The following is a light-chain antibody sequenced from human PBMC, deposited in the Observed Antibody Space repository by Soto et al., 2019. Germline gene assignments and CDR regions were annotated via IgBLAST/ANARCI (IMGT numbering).Light chain of an antibody. CDR1: NSDVGAYNY. CDR3: NSYAGSSYV. Sequence: QPVLTQPASMSGSPGQSITISCTGTNSDVGAYNYVSWYQQYPGKAPKLIIYGVSNRPSGVSNRFSGSKFGNTASLTISGLQSDDEADYYCNSYAGSSYVFGTGTKLTVL. V-gene: IGLV2-14*03. J-gene: IGLJ1*01. CDR2: GVS.